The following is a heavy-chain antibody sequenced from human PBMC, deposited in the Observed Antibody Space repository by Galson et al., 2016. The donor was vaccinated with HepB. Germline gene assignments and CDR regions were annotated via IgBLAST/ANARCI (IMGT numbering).Heavy chain of an antibody. D-gene: IGHD6-13*01. CDR3: ARNDGYTSSWTFDY. Sequence: SLRLSCAASGFTFSTYWMTWVRQAPGKGLEWVAVASFDGSNRFYAESVKVRFTISRDNSKNTLYLQMNNLRTEDMAVYFCARNDGYTSSWTFDYWGQGTLVTVSS. CDR2: ASFDGSNR. V-gene: IGHV3-30*14. J-gene: IGHJ4*02. CDR1: GFTFSTYW.